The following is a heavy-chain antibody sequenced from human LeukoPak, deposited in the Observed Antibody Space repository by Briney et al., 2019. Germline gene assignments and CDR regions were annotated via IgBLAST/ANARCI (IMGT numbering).Heavy chain of an antibody. CDR2: IYPGDSDT. J-gene: IGHJ3*02. CDR1: RYSFTSYW. CDR3: ARHVGVSAIYDAFDI. D-gene: IGHD2-21*01. V-gene: IGHV5-51*01. Sequence: GEYLMISCKGSRYSFTSYWIGWLRQMTGKGLEWMEIIYPGDSDTRYSPSFQGQVTISADKSISTAYLQWSSLKASDTAMYYCARHVGVSAIYDAFDIWGQGTMVTVSS.